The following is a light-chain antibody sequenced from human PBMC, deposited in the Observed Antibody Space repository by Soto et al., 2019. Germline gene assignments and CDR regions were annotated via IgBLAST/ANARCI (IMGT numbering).Light chain of an antibody. Sequence: EIVLTQSPGTLSLSPGERATLSCRASQSVSSNYLAWYQQKPGQAPRLLIYGASSRATGIPDRFSGSGSGTDFTLTISRLEPEDFAVYYCQKYGVPRAFGQGTKVDIK. CDR1: QSVSSNY. CDR2: GAS. V-gene: IGKV3-20*01. J-gene: IGKJ1*01. CDR3: QKYGVPRA.